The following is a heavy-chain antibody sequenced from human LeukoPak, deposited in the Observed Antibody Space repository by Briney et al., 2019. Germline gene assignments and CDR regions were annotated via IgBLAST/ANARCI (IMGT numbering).Heavy chain of an antibody. J-gene: IGHJ4*02. Sequence: GGSLRLSCAASGFTFSSYSMNWVRQAPGKGLEWVSSISSSSSYIYYADSVKGRFTISRDNAKNSLYLQMNSLRAEDTAVYYCARTATTEDYFDYWGQGTPVTVSS. V-gene: IGHV3-21*01. CDR2: ISSSSSYI. CDR3: ARTATTEDYFDY. CDR1: GFTFSSYS. D-gene: IGHD1-1*01.